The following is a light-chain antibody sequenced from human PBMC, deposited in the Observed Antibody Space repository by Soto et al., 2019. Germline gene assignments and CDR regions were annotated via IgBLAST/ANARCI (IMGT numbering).Light chain of an antibody. J-gene: IGKJ5*01. CDR2: EAS. CDR3: QQYGSSPLIS. CDR1: QSVSSY. V-gene: IGKV3-11*02. Sequence: EIVLTQSPATLSLSPGERATXXXXXSQSVSSYLAWYQQKPGQAPRLLIYEASNRATGIPARFSGSGSGRDFTLTISGLEPEDFAVYYCQQYGSSPLISFGQGTRLEIK.